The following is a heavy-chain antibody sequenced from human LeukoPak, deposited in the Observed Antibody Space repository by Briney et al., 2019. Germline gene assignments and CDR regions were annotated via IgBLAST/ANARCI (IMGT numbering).Heavy chain of an antibody. Sequence: GGSLRLSCAASGFTFSSYWMSWVRQAPGKGLEWVANIKRDASEKYYVDSVKGRFTISRDNAKKSLYLQMNSLKTEDTAVYYCTADLRRTYRDSSDYLLSDSWGQGTLVTVSS. CDR2: IKRDASEK. CDR3: TADLRRTYRDSSDYLLSDS. J-gene: IGHJ4*02. CDR1: GFTFSSYW. D-gene: IGHD3-22*01. V-gene: IGHV3-7*03.